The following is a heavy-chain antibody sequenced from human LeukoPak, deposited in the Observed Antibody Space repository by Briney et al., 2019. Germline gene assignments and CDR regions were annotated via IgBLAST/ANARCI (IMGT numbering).Heavy chain of an antibody. V-gene: IGHV4-34*01. CDR1: GGSFSGYY. CDR2: INHSGST. J-gene: IGHJ2*01. CDR3: ARDPVDQPYWFFDL. D-gene: IGHD2-2*01. Sequence: SETLSLTCAVYGGSFSGYYWSWIRQPPGKGLEWIGEINHSGSTNYNPSLKSRVTISVDTSKKQFSLKLTSVTAADTAVYYCARDPVDQPYWFFDLWGRGTLVTVSS.